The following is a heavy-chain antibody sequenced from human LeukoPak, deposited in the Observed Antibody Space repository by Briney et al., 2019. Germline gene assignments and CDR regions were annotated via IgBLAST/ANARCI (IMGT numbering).Heavy chain of an antibody. V-gene: IGHV3-7*01. CDR1: GFTFSSYW. Sequence: GGSLRLSCAASGFTFSSYWMSWVRQAPGKGLEWVANIKQDGSEKYYVDSVKGRFTISRDNAKNSLYLQMNSLRAEDTAVYYCARDKVDIVVVPAKESDYKYYYFMDVWGKGTSVTVSS. CDR3: ARDKVDIVVVPAKESDYKYYYFMDV. J-gene: IGHJ6*03. D-gene: IGHD2-2*01. CDR2: IKQDGSEK.